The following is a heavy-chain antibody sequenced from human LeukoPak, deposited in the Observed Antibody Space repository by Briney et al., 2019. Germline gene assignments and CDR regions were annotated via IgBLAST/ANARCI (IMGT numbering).Heavy chain of an antibody. Sequence: GGSLRLSCAASGFTFSSYGMHWVRQAPGKGLEWVAVIWYDGSNKYYADSVKGRFTISRDNSKNTLYLQMNSLRAEDTAVYYCARSYCSSTSCSMLPYYYGMDVWGKGTTVTVSS. J-gene: IGHJ6*04. CDR1: GFTFSSYG. D-gene: IGHD2-2*01. V-gene: IGHV3-33*01. CDR3: ARSYCSSTSCSMLPYYYGMDV. CDR2: IWYDGSNK.